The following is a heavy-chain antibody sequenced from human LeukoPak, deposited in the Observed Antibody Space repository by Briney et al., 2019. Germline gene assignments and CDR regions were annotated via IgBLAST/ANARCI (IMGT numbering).Heavy chain of an antibody. CDR1: GFTFSSYA. Sequence: GGSLRLSCAASGFTFSSYAMSWVRQAPGKGLEWVSAISGSGGSTYYADSVKGRFTISRDNAENSLYLQMNSLRPEDTAFYYCVKDIFSGSGVDAFDIWGQGTMVTVSS. CDR3: VKDIFSGSGVDAFDI. V-gene: IGHV3-23*01. CDR2: ISGSGGST. D-gene: IGHD3-10*01. J-gene: IGHJ3*02.